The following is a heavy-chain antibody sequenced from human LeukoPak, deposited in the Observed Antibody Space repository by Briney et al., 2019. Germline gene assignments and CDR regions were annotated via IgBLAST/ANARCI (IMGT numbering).Heavy chain of an antibody. Sequence: ASVKVSCKASGYTFTDYYMHWVRQAPGQGLEWMGWINPNSGGTNYAQRFQGRVTMTRDTSISTAYMELSSLRSDDTAVYYCARGVVGGDFDYWGQGTLVTVSS. J-gene: IGHJ4*02. D-gene: IGHD1-26*01. V-gene: IGHV1-2*02. CDR2: INPNSGGT. CDR3: ARGVVGGDFDY. CDR1: GYTFTDYY.